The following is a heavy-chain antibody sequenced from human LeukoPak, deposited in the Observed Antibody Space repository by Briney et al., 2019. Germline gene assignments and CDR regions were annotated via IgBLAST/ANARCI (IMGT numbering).Heavy chain of an antibody. Sequence: GGSLRLSCVGSGFTFRSHAMSWVRQAPEKGLEFVSGIYENGGTTYYADSVKGRFTISRDNSKNTLYVQVNSLGTEDTAAYYCAKAGNDYNMFFDYWGQGTLVTVSP. D-gene: IGHD4-11*01. CDR1: GFTFRSHA. CDR3: AKAGNDYNMFFDY. V-gene: IGHV3-23*05. CDR2: IYENGGTT. J-gene: IGHJ4*02.